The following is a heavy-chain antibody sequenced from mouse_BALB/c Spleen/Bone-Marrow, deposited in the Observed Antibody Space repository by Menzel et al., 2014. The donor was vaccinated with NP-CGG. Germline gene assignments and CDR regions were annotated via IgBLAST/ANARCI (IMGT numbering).Heavy chain of an antibody. V-gene: IGHV14-3*02. Sequence: EVKLMESGAELVKPGASVKLSCTASGFNSKDTYMHWVKRRPEQGLEWIGRIDPANGNTKYDPKFQGKATITADTSSNTAYLQLSSLTSEDTAVYYCARNYGYGKSFAYWGQGTLVTVSA. CDR3: ARNYGYGKSFAY. J-gene: IGHJ3*01. D-gene: IGHD2-2*01. CDR2: IDPANGNT. CDR1: GFNSKDTY.